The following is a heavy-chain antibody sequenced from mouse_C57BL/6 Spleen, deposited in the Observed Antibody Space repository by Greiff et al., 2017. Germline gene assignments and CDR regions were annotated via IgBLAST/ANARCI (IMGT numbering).Heavy chain of an antibody. CDR2: IDPSDSYT. D-gene: IGHD1-1*01. CDR3: ARRLDGSSLYAMDY. V-gene: IGHV1-69*01. CDR1: GYTFTSYW. J-gene: IGHJ4*01. Sequence: QVQLQQPGAELVLPGASVKLSCKASGYTFTSYWMHWVKQRPGQGLEWLGVIDPSDSYTNYTQKIKGKSTLTVDKSSSTAYMQLSSLTSEDSAFYYCARRLDGSSLYAMDYWGQGTSVTVSS.